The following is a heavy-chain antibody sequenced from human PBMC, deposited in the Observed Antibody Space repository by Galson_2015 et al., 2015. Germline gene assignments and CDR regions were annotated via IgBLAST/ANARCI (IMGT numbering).Heavy chain of an antibody. CDR2: ITGDSDST. CDR3: AKDFSSGWFRGFDF. V-gene: IGHV3-23*01. J-gene: IGHJ4*02. CDR1: GFTFSNYA. Sequence: SLRLSCAASGFTFSNYAMSWVRQAPGKGLEWVSGITGDSDSTFYVDSVKGRFTISRDNSKNTLYLQMNSLRAGDTAIYYCAKDFSSGWFRGFDFWGQGTLVPVSS. D-gene: IGHD6-19*01.